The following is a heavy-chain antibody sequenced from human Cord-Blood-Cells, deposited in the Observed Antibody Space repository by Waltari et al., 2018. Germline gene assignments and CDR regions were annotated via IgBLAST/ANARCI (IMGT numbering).Heavy chain of an antibody. V-gene: IGHV4-59*01. D-gene: IGHD2-15*01. CDR3: ARGEVVVVAATSYYYGMDV. J-gene: IGHJ6*02. CDR2: IYYSGRT. Sequence: QVQLQESGPGLVKPSETLSLTCTVSGGSISSYYWSWIRQPPGKGLEWIGYIYYSGRTTNNPSLKRRVTISVDTSKNQFSLKLSSVTAADTAVYYCARGEVVVVAATSYYYGMDVWGQGTTVTVSS. CDR1: GGSISSYY.